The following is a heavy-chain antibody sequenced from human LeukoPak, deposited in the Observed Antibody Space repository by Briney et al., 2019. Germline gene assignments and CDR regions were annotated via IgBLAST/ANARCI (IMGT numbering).Heavy chain of an antibody. J-gene: IGHJ3*02. D-gene: IGHD4-23*01. CDR3: ARGGVVTHHDAFDI. V-gene: IGHV4-34*01. Sequence: SETLSLTCAVYGGSFSGYYWSWIRQPPGKGLEWIGEINHSGSTNYNPSLKSRVTIPVDTSKNQFSLKLSSVTAADTAVYYCARGGVVTHHDAFDIWGQGTMVTVSS. CDR2: INHSGST. CDR1: GGSFSGYY.